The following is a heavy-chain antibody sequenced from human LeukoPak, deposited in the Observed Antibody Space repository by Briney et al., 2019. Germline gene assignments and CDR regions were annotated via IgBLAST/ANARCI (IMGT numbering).Heavy chain of an antibody. CDR3: ARDWIFGVVITADY. V-gene: IGHV1-18*01. D-gene: IGHD3-3*01. Sequence: ASVKVSCKASGYTLTNYGISWVRQAPGQGLEGMGWISPYNGNTNYTQNFQGRVTMTTDTSTSTAYMELRSLRSDDTAMYYCARDWIFGVVITADYWGQGTLVTVSS. CDR1: GYTLTNYG. J-gene: IGHJ4*02. CDR2: ISPYNGNT.